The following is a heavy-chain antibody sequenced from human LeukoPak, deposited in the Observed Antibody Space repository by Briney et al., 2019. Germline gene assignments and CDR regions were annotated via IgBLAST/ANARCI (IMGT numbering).Heavy chain of an antibody. D-gene: IGHD6-13*01. V-gene: IGHV3-21*01. CDR2: ISSSSSYI. J-gene: IGHJ4*02. CDR3: ARDSSSWRIFDY. CDR1: GFTFSSYS. Sequence: GGSLRLSCAASGFTFSSYSMNWVRQAPGKGLEWVSSISSSSSYIYYADSVKGRFTISRDDAKNSLYLQMNSLRAEDTAVYYCARDSSSWRIFDYWGQGTLVTVSS.